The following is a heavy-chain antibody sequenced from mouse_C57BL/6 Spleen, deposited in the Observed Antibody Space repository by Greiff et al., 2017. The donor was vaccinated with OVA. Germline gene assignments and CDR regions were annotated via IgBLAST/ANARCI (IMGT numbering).Heavy chain of an antibody. CDR2: ISSGSSTI. V-gene: IGHV5-17*01. J-gene: IGHJ2*01. Sequence: EVMLVESGGGLVKPGGSLKLSCAASGFTFSDYGMHWVRQAPEKGLEWVAYISSGSSTIYYADTVKGRFTISRDNAKNTLFLQMTSLRSEDTAMYYCAFQFITTVVALDHWGQGTTLTVSS. CDR1: GFTFSDYG. D-gene: IGHD1-1*01. CDR3: AFQFITTVVALDH.